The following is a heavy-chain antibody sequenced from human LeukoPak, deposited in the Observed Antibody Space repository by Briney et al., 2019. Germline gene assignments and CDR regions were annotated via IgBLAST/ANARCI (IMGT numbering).Heavy chain of an antibody. J-gene: IGHJ3*02. V-gene: IGHV1-18*01. Sequence: GASVKVSCRASGYTFTSYGISWVRQAPRQGLGWMGWISAYNGNTNYAQKLQGRVTMTTDTSTSTAYMELSSLRSDDTAVYYCARDRWDSSDWPHIWGQGTMVTVSS. CDR3: ARDRWDSSDWPHI. CDR1: GYTFTSYG. CDR2: ISAYNGNT. D-gene: IGHD6-19*01.